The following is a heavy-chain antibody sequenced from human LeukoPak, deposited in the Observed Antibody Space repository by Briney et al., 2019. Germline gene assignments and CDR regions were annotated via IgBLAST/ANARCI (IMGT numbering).Heavy chain of an antibody. V-gene: IGHV3-7*01. D-gene: IGHD1-1*01. CDR1: GFTFSSYW. CDR2: IKQDGSEK. Sequence: PGWSLRLSCAASGFTFSSYWMSWVRQAPGKGLEWVANIKQDGSEKNYGESVKGRFTISRDNAKNSLFLDLKSLRVEDTAVYYCLRHSVEREKWRAFDIWGQGTVVSVSS. CDR3: LRHSVEREKWRAFDI. J-gene: IGHJ3*02.